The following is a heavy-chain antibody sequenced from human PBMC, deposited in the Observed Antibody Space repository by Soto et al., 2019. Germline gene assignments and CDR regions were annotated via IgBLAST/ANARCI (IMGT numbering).Heavy chain of an antibody. CDR2: INAGNGNT. D-gene: IGHD3-10*01. J-gene: IGHJ4*02. CDR3: ARVLLWFGELRPLDY. V-gene: IGHV1-3*01. Sequence: GASVKVSCKASGYTFTSYAMHWVRQAPGQRLEWMGWINAGNGNTKYSQKFQGRVTITRDTSASTAYMELSSLRSEDTAVYYCARVLLWFGELRPLDYWGQGTLVTVSS. CDR1: GYTFTSYA.